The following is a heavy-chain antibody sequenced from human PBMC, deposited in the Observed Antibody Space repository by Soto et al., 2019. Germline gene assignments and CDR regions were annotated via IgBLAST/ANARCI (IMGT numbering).Heavy chain of an antibody. Sequence: QVQLVESGGGVVQPGRSLRLSCAASGFTFSSYGMHWVRQAPGKGLEWVAVIWYDGSNKYYADSVKGRFTISRDNSKNTLYLQMNSLRAEDTAVYYCARDICTMILQGGAFDIWGQGTMVTVSS. CDR3: ARDICTMILQGGAFDI. D-gene: IGHD3-22*01. CDR1: GFTFSSYG. J-gene: IGHJ3*02. V-gene: IGHV3-33*01. CDR2: IWYDGSNK.